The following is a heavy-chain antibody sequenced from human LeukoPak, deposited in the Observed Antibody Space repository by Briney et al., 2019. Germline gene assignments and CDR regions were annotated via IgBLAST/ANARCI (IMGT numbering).Heavy chain of an antibody. CDR2: IKPDGSEK. CDR1: GFTFSNSW. V-gene: IGHV3-7*01. CDR3: TRDKAYSSFDY. D-gene: IGHD4-11*01. J-gene: IGHJ4*02. Sequence: PGGSLRLSCAASGFTFSNSWMTWVRQAPGKGLEWVTTIKPDGSEKFYVDSVKGRFTIARDNADKLLYLHMKSLRAEDKAVYFCTRDKAYSSFDYWGQGTLVTVSS.